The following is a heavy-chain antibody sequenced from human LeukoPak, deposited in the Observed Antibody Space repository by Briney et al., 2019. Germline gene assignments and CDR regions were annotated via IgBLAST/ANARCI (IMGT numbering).Heavy chain of an antibody. CDR1: TFGNYC. D-gene: IGHD5-24*01. Sequence: GGSLRISCEASTFGNYCIHWVRQVPGKGLVWLSRVSPDGTTTTHANSVKGRFTISRDNAKSTLYLQMNSLSAEDTAVYYCARECDPTMCAGSSPDHWGQGILVTVSS. J-gene: IGHJ4*02. CDR3: ARECDPTMCAGSSPDH. V-gene: IGHV3-74*01. CDR2: VSPDGTTT.